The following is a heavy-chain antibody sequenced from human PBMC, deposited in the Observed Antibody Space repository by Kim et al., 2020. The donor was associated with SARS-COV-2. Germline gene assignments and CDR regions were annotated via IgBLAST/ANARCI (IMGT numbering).Heavy chain of an antibody. CDR1: GFTFSIYS. CDR2: TGLNGGSP. V-gene: IGHV3-64D*06. J-gene: IGHJ4*02. CDR3: VKDSGVNYYESSGFDF. Sequence: GGSLRLSCSASGFTFSIYSMHWVRQAPGRGLEHVAKTGLNGGSPYYADSVKGRFTISRDDSKNTLSLQMSSLRAEDTAVYYCVKDSGVNYYESSGFDFWGQGTLVTVSS. D-gene: IGHD3-22*01.